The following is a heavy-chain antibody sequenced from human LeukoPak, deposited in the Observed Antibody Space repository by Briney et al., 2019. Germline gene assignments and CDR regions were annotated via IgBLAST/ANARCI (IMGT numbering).Heavy chain of an antibody. CDR2: IRSKAYGGTT. CDR3: QTSSWPTGPYYYYYMDV. V-gene: IGHV3-49*03. D-gene: IGHD6-13*01. J-gene: IGHJ6*03. CDR1: GFTFGDYA. Sequence: GGSLRLSCTASGFTFGDYAMSWFRQAPGKGLEWVGFIRSKAYGGTTEYAASVKGRFTISRDDSKSIAYLQMNSLKTEDTAVYYCQTSSWPTGPYYYYYMDVWGKGTTVTVSS.